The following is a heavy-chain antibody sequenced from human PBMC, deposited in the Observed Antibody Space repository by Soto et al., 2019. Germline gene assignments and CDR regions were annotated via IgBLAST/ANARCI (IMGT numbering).Heavy chain of an antibody. J-gene: IGHJ3*02. Sequence: SETLSLTCTVSGGSISSGGYYWSWIRQHPGKGLEWIGYIYYSGSTYYNPSLKSRVTISVDTSKNQFSLKLSSVTAADTAVYYCARVVRARAPDAFDISGQGTMVTGSS. CDR1: GGSISSGGYY. CDR2: IYYSGST. CDR3: ARVVRARAPDAFDI. V-gene: IGHV4-31*03.